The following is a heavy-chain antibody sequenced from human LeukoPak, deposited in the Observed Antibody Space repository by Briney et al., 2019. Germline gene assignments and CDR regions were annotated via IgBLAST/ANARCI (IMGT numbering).Heavy chain of an antibody. V-gene: IGHV3-48*03. J-gene: IGHJ3*02. Sequence: PGGSLRLSCVVSGFSFSDHQMTWVRQAPGRGLEWVSYISSSGSSIYYADSMKGRFTTSRDNAKNSLYLQMNSLRAEDTAVYYCARVVILGAGVDALDIWGQGTMVTVSS. CDR1: GFSFSDHQ. D-gene: IGHD1-26*01. CDR3: ARVVILGAGVDALDI. CDR2: ISSSGSSI.